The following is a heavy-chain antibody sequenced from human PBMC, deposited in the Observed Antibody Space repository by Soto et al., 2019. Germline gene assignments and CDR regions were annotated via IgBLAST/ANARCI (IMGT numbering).Heavy chain of an antibody. D-gene: IGHD4-17*01. Sequence: SETLSLTCAVSGGSISSGGYSWSWIRQPAAKGLEWIGFIYHSGSTNYNPSLKSRVTMSVDRSKNQFSLKLRSVTAADTAVYYCARATVTYYYFDYWGQGTLVTVSS. J-gene: IGHJ4*02. CDR1: GGSISSGGYS. CDR3: ARATVTYYYFDY. CDR2: IYHSGST. V-gene: IGHV4-30-2*01.